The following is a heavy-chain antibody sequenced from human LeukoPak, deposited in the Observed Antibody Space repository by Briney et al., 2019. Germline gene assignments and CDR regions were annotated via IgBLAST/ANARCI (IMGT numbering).Heavy chain of an antibody. CDR1: GGSINNYY. J-gene: IGHJ4*02. CDR3: ARGMVRGVHFDY. V-gene: IGHV4-59*12. Sequence: SETLSLTCTVSGGSINNYYWGWIRQPPGQGLEWIGYVHYTGSTNYNPSLKSRVTISVDTSKNQFSLKLSSVTAADTAVYYCARGMVRGVHFDYWGQGTLVTVSS. CDR2: VHYTGST. D-gene: IGHD3-10*01.